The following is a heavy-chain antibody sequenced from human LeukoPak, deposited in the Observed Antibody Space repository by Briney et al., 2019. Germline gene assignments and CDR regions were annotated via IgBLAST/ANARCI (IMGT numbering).Heavy chain of an antibody. Sequence: GGSLRLSCVASGFTFSTYAMSWVRQAPGKGLEWVSAITSGGSTYYANSVKGRFTISRDNSKNTLYLQMNSLRAEDTAVYYCAKARMRYNWNDGSDYWGQGTLVTVSS. CDR1: GFTFSTYA. V-gene: IGHV3-23*01. D-gene: IGHD1-1*01. CDR3: AKARMRYNWNDGSDY. J-gene: IGHJ4*02. CDR2: ITSGGST.